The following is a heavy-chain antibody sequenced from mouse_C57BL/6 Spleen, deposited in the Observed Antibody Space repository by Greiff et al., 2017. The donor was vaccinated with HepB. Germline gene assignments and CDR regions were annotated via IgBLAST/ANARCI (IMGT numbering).Heavy chain of an antibody. Sequence: VQLQQPGAELVKPGASVKLSCKASGYTFTSYWMQWVKQRPGQGLEWIGEIDPSDSYTNYNQKFKGKATLTVDTSSSTAYMQLSSLTSEDSAVYYCARSRDGYYGSSYGFAYWGQGTLVTVSA. CDR1: GYTFTSYW. J-gene: IGHJ3*01. CDR2: IDPSDSYT. V-gene: IGHV1-50*01. D-gene: IGHD1-1*01. CDR3: ARSRDGYYGSSYGFAY.